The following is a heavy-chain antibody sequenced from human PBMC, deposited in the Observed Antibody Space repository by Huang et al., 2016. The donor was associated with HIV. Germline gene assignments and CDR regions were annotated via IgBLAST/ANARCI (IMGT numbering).Heavy chain of an antibody. V-gene: IGHV4-39*01. CDR2: IYYRGST. CDR3: ARHFSYYDSSGYTPWDAFDI. D-gene: IGHD3-22*01. Sequence: QLQLQGSGPGLVKPSETLSLTCTVSGGSITSRSYYWGWIRQPPGKGLEWVGSIYYRGSTDYNPSLKSRVTVSVDTSKNQFSRKLSSVTAADTAVYYCARHFSYYDSSGYTPWDAFDIWGQGTMVTVSS. CDR1: GGSITSRSYY. J-gene: IGHJ3*02.